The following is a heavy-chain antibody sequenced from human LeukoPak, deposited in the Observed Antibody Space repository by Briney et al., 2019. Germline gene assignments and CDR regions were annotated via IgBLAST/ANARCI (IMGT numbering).Heavy chain of an antibody. D-gene: IGHD3-22*01. Sequence: GSLRLSCAASGFTFSDCGMHWVRQAPGKGLEWIGEINHSGSTNYNPSLKSRVTISVDTSKNQFSLKLSSVTAADTAVYYCASVYDSSGYYPFWGQGTLVTVSS. CDR2: INHSGST. V-gene: IGHV4-34*01. J-gene: IGHJ4*02. CDR1: GFTFSDCG. CDR3: ASVYDSSGYYPF.